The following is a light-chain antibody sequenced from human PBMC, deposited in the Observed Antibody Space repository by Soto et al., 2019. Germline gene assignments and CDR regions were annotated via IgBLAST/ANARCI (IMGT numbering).Light chain of an antibody. Sequence: EIVLTHSPGTLSLSPGERATLSCRASQSVSNNYLAWYQQKPGQAPRLLVYGASTRATGIPARFSGSGSGREWALTVSSLQSEDFEVYYCQQYNNWQRTVGQGTKVDIK. CDR1: QSVSNN. V-gene: IGKV3-15*01. CDR2: GAS. J-gene: IGKJ1*01. CDR3: QQYNNWQRT.